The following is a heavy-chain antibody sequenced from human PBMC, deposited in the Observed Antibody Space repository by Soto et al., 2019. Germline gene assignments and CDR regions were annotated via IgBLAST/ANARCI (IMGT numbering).Heavy chain of an antibody. D-gene: IGHD2-2*01. CDR3: AIYCSSTSCYQNYYYYYGMDV. Sequence: HPGGSLRLSCAASGFTFSSYAMSWVRQAPGKGLEWVSATSGSGGSTYYADSVKGRFTISRDNSKNTLYLQMNSLRAEDTAVYYCAIYCSSTSCYQNYYYYYGMDVWGQGTTVTVSS. V-gene: IGHV3-23*01. CDR1: GFTFSSYA. J-gene: IGHJ6*02. CDR2: TSGSGGST.